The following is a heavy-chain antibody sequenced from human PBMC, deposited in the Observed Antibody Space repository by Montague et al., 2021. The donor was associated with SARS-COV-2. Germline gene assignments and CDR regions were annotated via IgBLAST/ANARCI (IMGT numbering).Heavy chain of an antibody. Sequence: SETLSLTCTVSGGSISSSSYYWGWIRQPPGKGLEWIGSIYYSGSTXYNPSLKSRVTISVDTSKNQFSPKLSSVTAADTAVYYCARPVSYYDILSSSTNWFDPWGQGTLVTVSS. CDR2: IYYSGST. J-gene: IGHJ5*02. D-gene: IGHD3-9*01. CDR1: GGSISSSSYY. V-gene: IGHV4-39*01. CDR3: ARPVSYYDILSSSTNWFDP.